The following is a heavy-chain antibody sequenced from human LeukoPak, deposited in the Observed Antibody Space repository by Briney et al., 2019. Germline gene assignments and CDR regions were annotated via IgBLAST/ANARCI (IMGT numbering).Heavy chain of an antibody. J-gene: IGHJ4*02. CDR1: GFTFNSYA. CDR3: AEGDASSPRIDNFDY. V-gene: IGHV3-23*01. CDR2: ITGSGGNT. Sequence: PGGSLRLSCEASGFTFNSYAMSWVRQASGSGLEWVSSITGSGGNTFYADSVKGRFTISRDNSKNKVFMQMNSLRAEDTAVYYCAEGDASSPRIDNFDYWGQGTLVTVSS. D-gene: IGHD6-6*01.